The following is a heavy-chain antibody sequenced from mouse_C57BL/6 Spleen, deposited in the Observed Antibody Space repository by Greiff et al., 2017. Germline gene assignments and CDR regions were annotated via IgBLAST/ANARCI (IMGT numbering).Heavy chain of an antibody. D-gene: IGHD1-1*01. CDR2: ISGGGGNT. CDR3: ARHGGSKYYFDY. J-gene: IGHJ2*01. CDR1: GFTFSSYT. V-gene: IGHV5-9*01. Sequence: VQVVESGGGLVKPGGSLKLSCAASGFTFSSYTMSWVRQTPEKRLEWVATISGGGGNTYYPDSVKGRFTISRDNAKNTLYLQMSSLRSEDTALYYCARHGGSKYYFDYWGQGTTLTVSS.